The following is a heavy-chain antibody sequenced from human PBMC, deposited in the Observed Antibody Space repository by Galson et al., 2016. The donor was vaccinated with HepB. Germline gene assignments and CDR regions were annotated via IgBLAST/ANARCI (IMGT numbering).Heavy chain of an antibody. D-gene: IGHD5-12*01. J-gene: IGHJ3*02. Sequence: SVKVSCTASGYTFTSYGISWVRQAPGQGLEWMGWISAYNGNTNYAQKLQGRVTMTTDTSTSTAYMELRSLTSDDTAVYYCAIGYGAETPGDAFDIWGRGTVVTVSS. CDR1: GYTFTSYG. V-gene: IGHV1-18*01. CDR3: AIGYGAETPGDAFDI. CDR2: ISAYNGNT.